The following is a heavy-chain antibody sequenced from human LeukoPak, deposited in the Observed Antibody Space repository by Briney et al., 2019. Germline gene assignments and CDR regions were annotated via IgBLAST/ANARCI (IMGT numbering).Heavy chain of an antibody. J-gene: IGHJ4*02. D-gene: IGHD6-13*01. V-gene: IGHV4-34*01. CDR3: SRGGQQLVLVY. CDR1: GGSFSGYY. CDR2: INHSGST. Sequence: PSETLSLTCAVYGGSFSGYYWSWIRQPPGKGLEWIGEINHSGSTNYNPSLKSRVTISVDTSKNQFSLKLSSVTAADTAVYNCSRGGQQLVLVYWGQGTLVTVSP.